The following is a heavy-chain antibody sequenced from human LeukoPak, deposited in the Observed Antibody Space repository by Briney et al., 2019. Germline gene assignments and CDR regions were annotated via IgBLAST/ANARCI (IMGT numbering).Heavy chain of an antibody. V-gene: IGHV4-39*01. Sequence: SETLSLTCTVSGGSISSSSYYWGWIRQPPGKGLEWIGSIYYSGSTYYNPSLKSRVTISVDTSKNQFSLKLSSVTAADTAVYYCARLRWELSDSYFDYWGQGTLVTVSS. J-gene: IGHJ4*02. CDR2: IYYSGST. CDR1: GGSISSSSYY. D-gene: IGHD1-26*01. CDR3: ARLRWELSDSYFDY.